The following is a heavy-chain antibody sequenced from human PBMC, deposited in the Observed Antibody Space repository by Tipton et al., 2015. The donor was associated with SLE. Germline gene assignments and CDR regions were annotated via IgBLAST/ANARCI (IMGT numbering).Heavy chain of an antibody. CDR2: IYYSGST. D-gene: IGHD3-16*01. CDR1: GGSFSGFY. CDR3: ARGLGREAFEI. V-gene: IGHV4-59*12. J-gene: IGHJ3*02. Sequence: TLSLTCAVYGGSFSGFYWSWIRQPPGKGLEWIGYIYYSGSTNYNPSLKSRVTISVDTSKNQFSLKLSSVTAADTAVYYCARGLGREAFEIWGQGKMVTVSS.